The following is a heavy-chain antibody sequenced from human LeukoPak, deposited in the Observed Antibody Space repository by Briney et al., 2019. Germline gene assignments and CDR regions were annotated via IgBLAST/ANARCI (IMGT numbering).Heavy chain of an antibody. V-gene: IGHV3-30*02. J-gene: IGHJ4*02. CDR2: IRYDGNNK. CDR1: GFTFSNYG. CDR3: VKDNPLDY. Sequence: GGSLRLSCGASGFTFSNYGMLWVRQAPGKGLDWVAFIRYDGNNKLYADSVRGRFTISRDNSKNTLYLHINSLRAEDTAVYYCVKDNPLDYWGQGTLVIVSS. D-gene: IGHD1-14*01.